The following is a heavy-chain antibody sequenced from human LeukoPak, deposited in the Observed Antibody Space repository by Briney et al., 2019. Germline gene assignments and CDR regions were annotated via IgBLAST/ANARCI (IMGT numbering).Heavy chain of an antibody. D-gene: IGHD3-3*01. Sequence: ASVNVSYKPSGYTFTHYYMHWVRQAPGQGLAWMGIIHPSDGTTTYPQKSQGTLTITRGTSTSTVYMELSTLRSEDTAVYYCGRDQRALNNIWSGALFDYWGQGSLVTVSS. V-gene: IGHV1-46*01. CDR3: GRDQRALNNIWSGALFDY. CDR1: GYTFTHYY. CDR2: IHPSDGTT. J-gene: IGHJ4*02.